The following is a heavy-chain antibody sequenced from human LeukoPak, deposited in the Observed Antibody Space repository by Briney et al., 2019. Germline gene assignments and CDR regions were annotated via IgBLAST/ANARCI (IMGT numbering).Heavy chain of an antibody. CDR2: LSGSAGSI. CDR1: GFTFSSYW. D-gene: IGHD3-22*01. V-gene: IGHV3-23*01. J-gene: IGHJ4*02. Sequence: GGSLRLSCVASGFTFSSYWMHWVRQAPGKGLEWVSTLSGSAGSIYYADSVKGRFTISRDNSKNTLYLQMNSLRAEDTAVYYCAKDNMYYDSSGYYVLFDYWGQGTLVTVSS. CDR3: AKDNMYYDSSGYYVLFDY.